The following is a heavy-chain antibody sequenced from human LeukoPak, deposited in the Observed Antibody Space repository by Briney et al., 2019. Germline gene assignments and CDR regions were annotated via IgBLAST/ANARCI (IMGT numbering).Heavy chain of an antibody. D-gene: IGHD1-26*01. CDR2: VDPEDGET. V-gene: IGHV1-69-2*01. J-gene: IGHJ3*02. CDR3: ASGGRIVGATGDAFDI. Sequence: ASVKISCKVSGYTFTDYYMHWVQQAPGKGLEWMGLVDPEDGETIYAEKFQSRVTITADTSTDTAYMELSSLRSEDTAVYYCASGGRIVGATGDAFDIWGQGTMVTVSS. CDR1: GYTFTDYY.